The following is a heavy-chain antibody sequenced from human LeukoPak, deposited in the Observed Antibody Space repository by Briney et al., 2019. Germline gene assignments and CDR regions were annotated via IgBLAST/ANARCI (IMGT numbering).Heavy chain of an antibody. D-gene: IGHD2-2*01. V-gene: IGHV4-61*01. CDR3: AKAKPGYCSSTSCYVFDY. CDR2: IYYSGST. J-gene: IGHJ4*02. CDR1: GGSISSSSYY. Sequence: PSETLSLTCTVSGGSISSSSYYWSWIRQPPGKGLEWIGYIYYSGSTNYNPSLKSRVTISVDTSKNQFSLKLSSVTAADTAVYYCAKAKPGYCSSTSCYVFDYWGQGTLVTVSS.